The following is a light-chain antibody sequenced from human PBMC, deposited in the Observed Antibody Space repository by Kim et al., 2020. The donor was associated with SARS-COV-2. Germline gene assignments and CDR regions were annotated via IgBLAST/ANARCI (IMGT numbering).Light chain of an antibody. Sequence: GQSITISCSGTSGDIGNSNSVSWYQQRSGEAPRLIIYDVRDRPSVVSARFSGSKSANMASLTISGLRSEDEADYYCCSTSNTLDYVFGSGTKVTVL. CDR2: DVR. V-gene: IGLV2-14*03. CDR3: CSTSNTLDYV. J-gene: IGLJ1*01. CDR1: SGDIGNSNS.